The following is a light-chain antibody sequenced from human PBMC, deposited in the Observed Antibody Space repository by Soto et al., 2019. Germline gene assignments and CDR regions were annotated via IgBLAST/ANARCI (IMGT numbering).Light chain of an antibody. J-gene: IGKJ1*01. Sequence: DIQMTQSPATLSSSVGDRVTITCRASQSINNWLAWYQQKLGRAPKLLIYDASTLESGLPSRFSGSGSGTEFALTISGLQPDDFATYSCQQYDTYSWTFGQGTKVEIK. V-gene: IGKV1-5*01. CDR3: QQYDTYSWT. CDR1: QSINNW. CDR2: DAS.